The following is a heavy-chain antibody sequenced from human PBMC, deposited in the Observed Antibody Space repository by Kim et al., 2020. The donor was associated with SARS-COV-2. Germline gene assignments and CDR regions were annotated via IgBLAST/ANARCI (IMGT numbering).Heavy chain of an antibody. CDR2: ISGSGGST. D-gene: IGHD3-3*01. Sequence: GGSLRLSCAASGFTFSSYAMSWVRQAPGKGLEWVSAISGSGGSTYYADSVKGRFTISRDNSKNTLYLQMNSLRAEDTAVYYCAKGNTIFGVVIFVDWGMDVWGQGTTVTVSS. CDR1: GFTFSSYA. J-gene: IGHJ6*02. V-gene: IGHV3-23*01. CDR3: AKGNTIFGVVIFVDWGMDV.